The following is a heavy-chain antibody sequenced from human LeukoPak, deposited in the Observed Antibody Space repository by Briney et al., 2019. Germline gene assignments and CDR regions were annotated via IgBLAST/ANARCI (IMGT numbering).Heavy chain of an antibody. CDR1: GRSFSGYY. CDR2: INHSGST. CDR3: ARVRVEAWFLFGRQAAPAYFDY. D-gene: IGHD3-16*01. V-gene: IGHV4-34*01. Sequence: PSETLSLTCAVYGRSFSGYYWSWIRQPPGKGLEWIGEINHSGSTNYNPSLKSRVTISVDTSKNQFSLKLSSVTAADTAVYYCARVRVEAWFLFGRQAAPAYFDYWGQGTLVTVSS. J-gene: IGHJ4*02.